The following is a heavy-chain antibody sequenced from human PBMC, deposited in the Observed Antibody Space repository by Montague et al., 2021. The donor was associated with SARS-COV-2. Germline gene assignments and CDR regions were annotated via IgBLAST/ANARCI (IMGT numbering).Heavy chain of an antibody. CDR3: TREGYQVLWSDYYYYGMDV. CDR2: INHSGST. J-gene: IGHJ6*02. V-gene: IGHV4-34*01. Sequence: SEILSLTCTVSGGSFSGYYWSWIRQPPGKGLEWIGEINHSGSTXXXPSXXXRVTISVDTSKNQFSLKLSSVTAADTAVYYCTREGYQVLWSDYYYYGMDVWGQGTTVTVSS. D-gene: IGHD2-2*01. CDR1: GGSFSGYY.